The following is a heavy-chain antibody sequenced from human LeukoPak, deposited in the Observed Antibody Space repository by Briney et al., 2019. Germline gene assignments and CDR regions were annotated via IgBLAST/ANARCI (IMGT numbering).Heavy chain of an antibody. CDR3: AKAYYFDIGDRRNCFDY. CDR1: GFTLSSSA. D-gene: IGHD3-22*01. V-gene: IGHV3-23*01. CDR2: ISTSGSST. Sequence: PGGSLRLSCAASGFTLSSSAMNWVRQAPGKGLEWVSGISTSGSSTYYADSVKGRFTISRDNSKNTLYLQMNSLRAEDTALYYCAKAYYFDIGDRRNCFDYWGQGTLVTVSS. J-gene: IGHJ4*02.